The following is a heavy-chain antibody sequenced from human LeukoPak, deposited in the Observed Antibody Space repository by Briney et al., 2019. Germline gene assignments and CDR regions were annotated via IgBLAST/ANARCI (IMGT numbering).Heavy chain of an antibody. D-gene: IGHD1-26*01. CDR3: ARDILMVGATHYFDY. CDR2: IHHGVSP. V-gene: IGHV4-61*01. CDR1: GGPISSSSYY. Sequence: KPSETLSLTCTVSGGPISSSSYYWSWIRQPPGKGLEWIGCIHHGVSPTYNPSLKSRVTMSVDTSKNQFSLKVNSVTAADTAVYYCARDILMVGATHYFDYWGQGTLVTVSS. J-gene: IGHJ4*02.